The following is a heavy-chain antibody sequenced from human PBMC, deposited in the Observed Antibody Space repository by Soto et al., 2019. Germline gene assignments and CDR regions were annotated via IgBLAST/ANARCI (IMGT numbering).Heavy chain of an antibody. Sequence: QTGGSLRLSXAASGFTFSSYAMSWVRQAPGKGLEWVSAISGSGGSTYYADSVKGRFTISRDNSKNTLYLQMNSLRAEDTAVYYCAKLVGITGTGGSFDYWGQGTLVTVSS. CDR2: ISGSGGST. J-gene: IGHJ4*02. V-gene: IGHV3-23*01. D-gene: IGHD1-7*01. CDR3: AKLVGITGTGGSFDY. CDR1: GFTFSSYA.